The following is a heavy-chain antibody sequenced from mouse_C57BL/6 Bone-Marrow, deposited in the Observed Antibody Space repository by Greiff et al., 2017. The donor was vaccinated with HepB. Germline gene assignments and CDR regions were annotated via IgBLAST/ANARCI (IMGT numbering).Heavy chain of an antibody. Sequence: EVHLVESGGDLVKPGGSLKLSCAASGFTFSSYGMSWVRQTPDKRLEWVATISSGGSYTYYPDSVKGRFTISRDNAKNTLYLQMSSLKSEDTAMYYCGREIEYDYDKDYCDYWGQGTTLTVSS. CDR3: GREIEYDYDKDYCDY. V-gene: IGHV5-6*01. D-gene: IGHD2-4*01. J-gene: IGHJ2*01. CDR2: ISSGGSYT. CDR1: GFTFSSYG.